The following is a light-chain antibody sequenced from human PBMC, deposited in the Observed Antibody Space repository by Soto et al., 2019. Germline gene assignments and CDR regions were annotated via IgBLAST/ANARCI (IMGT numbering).Light chain of an antibody. CDR3: QQRNVWPTGT. CDR2: GPX. J-gene: IGKJ5*01. Sequence: EIVLTQSPATLSLSRGERATLCXRASHSVNIFLSWYQQKSGHXTRLLXXGPXNRATGIPARFSGSGSGTDFTLTISSLEPEDSAVYYCQQRNVWPTGTFGQGTRLEIK. CDR1: HSVNIF. V-gene: IGKV3-11*01.